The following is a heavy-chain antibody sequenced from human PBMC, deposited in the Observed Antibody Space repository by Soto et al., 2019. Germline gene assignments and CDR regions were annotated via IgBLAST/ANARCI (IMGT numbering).Heavy chain of an antibody. J-gene: IGHJ6*02. CDR3: ARVNYYDSSGRSYGMDV. CDR2: IWYDGSNK. D-gene: IGHD3-22*01. V-gene: IGHV3-33*01. CDR1: GFTFSSYG. Sequence: GGSLRLSCAASGFTFSSYGMHWVRQAPGKWLEWVAVIWYDGSNKYYADSVRGRFTISRDNSKNTLYLQMNSLRAEDTAVYYCARVNYYDSSGRSYGMDVWGQGXTVTVYS.